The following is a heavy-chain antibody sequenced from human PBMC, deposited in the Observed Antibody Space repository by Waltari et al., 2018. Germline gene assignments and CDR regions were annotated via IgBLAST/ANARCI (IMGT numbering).Heavy chain of an antibody. V-gene: IGHV3-30*04. CDR2: ISYNGRNT. CDR3: ARDYCDRTNCHGMDV. Sequence: QVQLVESGGGVVQPGRSLRLSCAASEFTFSSYAMHWVRQAPGKGLEGVAVISYNGRNTYYVDSVKGRFTISRDNSKKMLYLQMNNLRAEDTAVYYCARDYCDRTNCHGMDVWGQGTTVTVSS. J-gene: IGHJ6*02. CDR1: EFTFSSYA. D-gene: IGHD3-22*01.